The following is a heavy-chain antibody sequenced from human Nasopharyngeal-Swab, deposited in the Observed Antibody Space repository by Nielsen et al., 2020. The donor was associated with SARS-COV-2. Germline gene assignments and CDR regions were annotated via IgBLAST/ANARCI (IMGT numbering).Heavy chain of an antibody. CDR3: ARDYYDSSGYYVFDY. D-gene: IGHD3-22*01. CDR2: ISAYNGNT. V-gene: IGHV1-18*01. Sequence: ASVKVSCKASGYTFTSYGLSWVRHAPGQGLEWMGWISAYNGNTNYAQKLQGRVTMTTDTSTSTAYMELRSLRSDDTAVYYCARDYYDSSGYYVFDYWGQGTLVTVSS. J-gene: IGHJ4*02. CDR1: GYTFTSYG.